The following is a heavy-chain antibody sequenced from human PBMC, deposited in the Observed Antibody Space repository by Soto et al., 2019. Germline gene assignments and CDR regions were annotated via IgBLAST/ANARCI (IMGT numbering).Heavy chain of an antibody. CDR2: IYYSGST. CDR3: ASRHSSPYFDY. V-gene: IGHV4-30-4*08. CDR1: GDSISNSF. J-gene: IGHJ4*02. Sequence: PSETLSLTCTASGDSISNSFWAWIRQPPGKGLEWIGSIYYSGSTYYNPSLKSRVTISVDTSKNQFSLKLNSVTAADTAVYYCASRHSSPYFDYWGQGTLVTVSS. D-gene: IGHD6-13*01.